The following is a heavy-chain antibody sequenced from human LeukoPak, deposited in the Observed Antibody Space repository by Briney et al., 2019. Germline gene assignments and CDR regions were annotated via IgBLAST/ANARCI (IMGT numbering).Heavy chain of an antibody. V-gene: IGHV1-69*01. Sequence: SVTLSCKASGGTFSSYAISWVRQATGQGLEWMGGIIPIFGTANYAQKFQGRVTITADESTSTAYMELSSRRSEDTAVYYFGKMYYYNSSGYYDFIDVWGQARMVTVSS. CDR1: GGTFSSYA. J-gene: IGHJ3*01. CDR2: IIPIFGTA. CDR3: GKMYYYNSSGYYDFIDV. D-gene: IGHD3-22*01.